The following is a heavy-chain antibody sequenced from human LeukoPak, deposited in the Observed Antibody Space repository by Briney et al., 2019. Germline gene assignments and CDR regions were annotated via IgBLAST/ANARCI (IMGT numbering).Heavy chain of an antibody. CDR2: INHSGST. V-gene: IGHV4-34*01. Sequence: SETLSLTCAVYGGSFSGYYWSWIRQPPGKGLEWIGEINHSGSTNYNPSLKSRVTISVDTSKNQFSLKLSSVTAADTAVYYCARSEGKEFDYWGQGTLVTVSS. CDR1: GGSFSGYY. CDR3: ARSEGKEFDY. J-gene: IGHJ4*02.